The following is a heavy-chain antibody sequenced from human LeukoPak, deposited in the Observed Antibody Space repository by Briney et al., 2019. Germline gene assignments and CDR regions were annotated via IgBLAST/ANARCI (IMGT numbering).Heavy chain of an antibody. Sequence: GGSLRLSCAASGFTFSRYSMNWVRQAPGKGLEWVSSFSISSSYIYYADSVKGRFTMSRDNAKNSLYLQVNSLRAEDTAVYYCARVRRGLRYWGQGTLVTVSS. CDR1: GFTFSRYS. D-gene: IGHD4-17*01. CDR2: FSISSSYI. CDR3: ARVRRGLRY. V-gene: IGHV3-21*01. J-gene: IGHJ4*02.